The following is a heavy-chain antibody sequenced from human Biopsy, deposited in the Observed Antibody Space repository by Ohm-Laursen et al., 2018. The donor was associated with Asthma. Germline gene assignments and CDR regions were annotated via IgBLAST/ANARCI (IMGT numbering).Heavy chain of an antibody. Sequence: SLRLSCSAFGFSFSNFAIHWVRQAPGKGLEWVGVISKDASTQDYADSVKGRFTMARDNSKNTLNLQMNSLREEDTAVYYCVRDGTDDAFDIWGQGTVVSVSS. CDR2: ISKDASTQ. CDR1: GFSFSNFA. V-gene: IGHV3-30*01. CDR3: VRDGTDDAFDI. J-gene: IGHJ3*02. D-gene: IGHD1-1*01.